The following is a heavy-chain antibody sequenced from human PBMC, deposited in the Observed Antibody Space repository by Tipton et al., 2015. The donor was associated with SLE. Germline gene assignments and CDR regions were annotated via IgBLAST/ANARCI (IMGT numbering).Heavy chain of an antibody. CDR1: GFTFSSYS. D-gene: IGHD6-13*01. CDR3: ARGKAAGRVYFAY. Sequence: SLRLSCAASGFTFSSYSMNWVRQAPGKGLEWVSSISSSSSYIYYADSVKGRFTISRDNAKNSLYLQMNSLRAEDTAVYYCARGKAAGRVYFAYWGQGTLVTVSS. CDR2: ISSSSSYI. V-gene: IGHV3-21*01. J-gene: IGHJ4*02.